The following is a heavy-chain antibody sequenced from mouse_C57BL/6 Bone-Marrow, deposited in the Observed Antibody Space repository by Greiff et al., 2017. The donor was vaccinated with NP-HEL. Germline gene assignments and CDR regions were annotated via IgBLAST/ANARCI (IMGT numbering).Heavy chain of an antibody. V-gene: IGHV1-58*01. CDR1: GYTFTSYG. CDR2: IYIGNGYT. Sequence: EVKLMESGAELVRPGSSVKMSCKTSGYTFTSYGINWVKQRPGQGLEWIGYIYIGNGYTEYNEKFKGKATLTSDTSSSTAYMQLSSLTSEDSAIYFCASPPYYGSSYGYFDVWGTGTTVTVSS. D-gene: IGHD1-1*01. J-gene: IGHJ1*03. CDR3: ASPPYYGSSYGYFDV.